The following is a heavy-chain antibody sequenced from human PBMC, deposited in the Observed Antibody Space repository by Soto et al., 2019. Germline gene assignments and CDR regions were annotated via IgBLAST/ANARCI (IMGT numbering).Heavy chain of an antibody. J-gene: IGHJ4*02. CDR3: ARVNEGILRYFDWLLSFDY. CDR2: INSDGSST. D-gene: IGHD3-9*01. Sequence: GGSLRLSCAASGFTFSSYWMHWVRQAPGKGLVWVSRINSDGSSTSYADSVKGRFTISRDNAKNTRYLQMNSLRAEDTAVYYCARVNEGILRYFDWLLSFDYWGQGTLVTVSS. CDR1: GFTFSSYW. V-gene: IGHV3-74*01.